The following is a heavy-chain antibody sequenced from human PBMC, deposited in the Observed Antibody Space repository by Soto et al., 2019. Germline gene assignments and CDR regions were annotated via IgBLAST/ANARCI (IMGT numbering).Heavy chain of an antibody. CDR1: GFTCSSYT. J-gene: IGHJ5*02. D-gene: IGHD1-26*01. CDR2: ISTSNGYI. CDR3: ARSGSIVGATSRWFDP. Sequence: GGSLRLSCAASGFTCSSYTMNWVRQAPGKGLEWVSSISTSNGYISYADSVKGRFTISRDNAKNSLYLQMNSLRAEDTAVYYCARSGSIVGATSRWFDPWGQGTLVTVSS. V-gene: IGHV3-21*01.